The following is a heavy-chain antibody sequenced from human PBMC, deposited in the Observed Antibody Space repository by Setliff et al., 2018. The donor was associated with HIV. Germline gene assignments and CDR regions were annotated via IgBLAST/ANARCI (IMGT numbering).Heavy chain of an antibody. V-gene: IGHV3-7*01. CDR3: ATDPRRLSY. Sequence: SLKISCAASGFRFRSYWMSWVRQAPGKGLESVANVKQDGSATYYVDSVKGRFTISRDNAKNSLYLQMNSLRAEDTAVYYCATDPRRLSYWGQGTLVTVSS. CDR1: GFRFRSYW. J-gene: IGHJ4*02. D-gene: IGHD2-21*01. CDR2: VKQDGSAT.